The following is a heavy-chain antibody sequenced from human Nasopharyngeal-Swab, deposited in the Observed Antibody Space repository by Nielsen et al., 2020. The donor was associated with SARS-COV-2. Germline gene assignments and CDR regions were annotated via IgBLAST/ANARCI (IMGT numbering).Heavy chain of an antibody. Sequence: SVKVSCKASGGTFSSYAISWVRQAPGQGLEWMGRIIPILGIANYAQKFQGRVTITADKSTSTAYMELSSLRSEDTAVYYCARGGEPDTDYFDYWGQGTLVTVS. CDR1: GGTFSSYA. CDR3: ARGGEPDTDYFDY. CDR2: IIPILGIA. V-gene: IGHV1-69*04. J-gene: IGHJ4*02. D-gene: IGHD1-14*01.